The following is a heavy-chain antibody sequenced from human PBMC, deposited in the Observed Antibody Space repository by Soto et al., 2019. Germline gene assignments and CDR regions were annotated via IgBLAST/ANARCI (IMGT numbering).Heavy chain of an antibody. CDR3: TTAMDLGELSLPLHFDY. J-gene: IGHJ4*02. D-gene: IGHD3-16*02. CDR1: GFSFSYAW. CDR2: IKSKTDRGTT. Sequence: EVQLVESGGGLVKPGGSLSLSCAASGFSFSYAWMSWVRQAPGKGLEWVDRIKSKTDRGTTDYAAPVKGRFTISRDDLTNTLFLQMNSLKTEDTAVYYCTTAMDLGELSLPLHFDYWGQGTLVTVSS. V-gene: IGHV3-15*01.